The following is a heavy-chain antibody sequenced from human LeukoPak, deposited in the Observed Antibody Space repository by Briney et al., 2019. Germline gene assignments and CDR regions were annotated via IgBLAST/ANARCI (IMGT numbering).Heavy chain of an antibody. CDR2: LSTNNGAT. Sequence: GASVKVSCKASGYTFTGSYIHWVRQAPGQGLEWMGRLSTNNGATNYAQKFQGRLTMTRDTSITTAYMELTRLTSDDTAVYYCARGGQPPGWGQGTLVTVSS. J-gene: IGHJ4*02. CDR3: ARGGQPPG. D-gene: IGHD1-14*01. V-gene: IGHV1-2*06. CDR1: GYTFTGSY.